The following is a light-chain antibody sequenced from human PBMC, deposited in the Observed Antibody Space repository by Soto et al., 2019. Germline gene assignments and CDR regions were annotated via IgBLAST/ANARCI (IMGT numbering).Light chain of an antibody. J-gene: IGLJ2*01. Sequence: QSVLTQPPSVTGAPGQRVTLSCTGSHSDIGAGYGVHWYQQFPHSAPKLLIYDTTNRPSGVPDRFSGSRSGTSASLAITGLQAEDEADYYCQSFDSSRIGLLFGGGTQLTVL. CDR2: DTT. CDR1: HSDIGAGYG. CDR3: QSFDSSRIGLL. V-gene: IGLV1-40*01.